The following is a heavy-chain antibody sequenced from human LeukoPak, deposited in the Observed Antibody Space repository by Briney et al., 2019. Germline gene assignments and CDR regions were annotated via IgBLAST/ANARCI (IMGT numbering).Heavy chain of an antibody. Sequence: ASVKVSCKASGYTFTGYYMHWVRQAPGQGLEWMGWMNPNSGNTGYAQKFQGRVTITRNTSISTAYMELSSLRSEDTAVYYCARGLGPNWFDPWGQGALVTVSS. V-gene: IGHV1-8*03. CDR1: GYTFTGYY. CDR2: MNPNSGNT. CDR3: ARGLGPNWFDP. J-gene: IGHJ5*02.